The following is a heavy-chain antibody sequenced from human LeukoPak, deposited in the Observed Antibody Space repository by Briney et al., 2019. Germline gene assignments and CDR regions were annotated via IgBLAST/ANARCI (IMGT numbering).Heavy chain of an antibody. Sequence: GGPLRFSFAASGFSFTTYWMSGGRQAPGKGLEWLANIKQDGSEKDYVDSLKGRFTISRDNAKNSVNLQMNSLRVEDTAVYYCARIGYSSSSFDYWGQGTLVTVPS. D-gene: IGHD6-13*01. CDR2: IKQDGSEK. V-gene: IGHV3-7*01. CDR1: GFSFTTYW. J-gene: IGHJ4*02. CDR3: ARIGYSSSSFDY.